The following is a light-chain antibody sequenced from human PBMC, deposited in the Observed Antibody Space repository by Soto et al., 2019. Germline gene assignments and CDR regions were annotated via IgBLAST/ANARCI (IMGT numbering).Light chain of an antibody. J-gene: IGKJ1*01. CDR3: LQYHSSWT. Sequence: AIQMTQSPSSLSASVGDRVSMTCRASQAIRDDLGWYQKKPGKAPKLLIFAASRLERGVPSRFSGSGSGTDFTLTISSLQPEDFATYYCLQYHSSWTFGQGTKVDIK. CDR2: AAS. CDR1: QAIRDD. V-gene: IGKV1-6*01.